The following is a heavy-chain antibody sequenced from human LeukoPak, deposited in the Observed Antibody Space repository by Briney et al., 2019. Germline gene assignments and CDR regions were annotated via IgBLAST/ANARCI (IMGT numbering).Heavy chain of an antibody. CDR3: AKGGQDFDFWRFDY. J-gene: IGHJ4*02. D-gene: IGHD3-3*01. Sequence: PGGSLRLSCAASGFSFSVYAMSWVRQAPGRGLEWVSSISGNSDRTYYANSVKGRFTISRENLRNTVHLEMRGLGAAGTALYFCAKGGQDFDFWRFDYWGQGNLVIVSS. V-gene: IGHV3-23*01. CDR2: ISGNSDRT. CDR1: GFSFSVYA.